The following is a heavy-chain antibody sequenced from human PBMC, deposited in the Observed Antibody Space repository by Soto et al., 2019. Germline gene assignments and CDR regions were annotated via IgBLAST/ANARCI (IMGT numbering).Heavy chain of an antibody. J-gene: IGHJ4*02. D-gene: IGHD6-13*01. CDR3: ARGRFSGSAAGTSFDY. Sequence: NPSETLSLTCAVYGGSFSGYYWSWIRQPPGKGLEWIGEINHSGSTNYNPSLKSRVTISVDTSKNQFSLKLSSVTAADTAVYYCARGRFSGSAAGTSFDYWGQRTLVTVSS. CDR2: INHSGST. V-gene: IGHV4-34*01. CDR1: GGSFSGYY.